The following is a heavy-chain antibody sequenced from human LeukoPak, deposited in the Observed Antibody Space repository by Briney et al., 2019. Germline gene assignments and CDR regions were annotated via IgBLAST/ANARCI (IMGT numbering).Heavy chain of an antibody. D-gene: IGHD6-19*01. CDR1: DYSISSGYY. CDR3: ARDQGIAVAGTLDRWFDP. CDR2: IYHSGST. V-gene: IGHV4-38-2*02. Sequence: PSETLSLTCAVSDYSISSGYYWGWIRQPPGKGLEWVGSIYHSGSTYYNPSLKSRVTISVDTSKNQFSLKLSSVTAADTAVYYCARDQGIAVAGTLDRWFDPWGQGTLVTVSS. J-gene: IGHJ5*02.